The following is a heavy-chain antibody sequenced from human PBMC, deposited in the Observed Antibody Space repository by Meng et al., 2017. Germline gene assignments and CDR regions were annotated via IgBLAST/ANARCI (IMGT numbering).Heavy chain of an antibody. CDR1: GFTFSSYW. D-gene: IGHD3-22*01. J-gene: IGHJ4*02. V-gene: IGHV3-74*01. CDR2: INSDGSST. CDR3: ARDQGYDSSGSLN. Sequence: GESLKISCAASGFTFSSYWMHWVRQAPGKGLVWVSRINSDGSSTSYADSVKGRFTISRDNAKNTLYLQMNSLRAEDTAVYYCARDQGYDSSGSLNWGQGTLVTVSS.